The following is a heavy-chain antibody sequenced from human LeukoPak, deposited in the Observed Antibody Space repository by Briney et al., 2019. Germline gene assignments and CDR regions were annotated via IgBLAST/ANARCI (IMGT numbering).Heavy chain of an antibody. CDR2: ISSSSSYI. Sequence: GGSLRLSCAASGFTFSSYSMTWVRQAPGKGLEWGSSISSSSSYIYYADSVKGRFTISRDNAKNSLYLQMNSLRAEDTAVYYCARDLTDYDILTGYYSPYYGMDVWGQGTTVTVSS. CDR3: ARDLTDYDILTGYYSPYYGMDV. J-gene: IGHJ6*02. D-gene: IGHD3-9*01. CDR1: GFTFSSYS. V-gene: IGHV3-21*01.